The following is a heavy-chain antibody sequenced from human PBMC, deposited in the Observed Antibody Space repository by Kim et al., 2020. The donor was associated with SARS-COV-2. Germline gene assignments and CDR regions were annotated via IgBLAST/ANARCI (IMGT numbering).Heavy chain of an antibody. J-gene: IGHJ6*02. V-gene: IGHV3-33*06. D-gene: IGHD3-10*01. Sequence: GGSLRLSCAASGFTFSSYGMHWVRQAPGKGLEWVAVIWYDGSNKYYADSVKGRFTISRDNSKNTLYLQMNSLRAEDTAVYYCAKLPFGYEKVVNYYGSGRPGMDVWGQGTTVAVSS. CDR1: GFTFSSYG. CDR3: AKLPFGYEKVVNYYGSGRPGMDV. CDR2: IWYDGSNK.